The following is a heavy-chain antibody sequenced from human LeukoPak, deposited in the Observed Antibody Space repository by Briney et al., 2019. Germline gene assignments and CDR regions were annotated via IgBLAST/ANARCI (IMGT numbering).Heavy chain of an antibody. D-gene: IGHD5-12*01. J-gene: IGHJ4*02. Sequence: KTSETLSLTCTVSGGSISSYYWSRIRQPPGKGLEWIGYIYYSGSTNYNPSLKSRVTISVDTSKNQFSLKLSSVTAADTAVYCCARQTQGYDGACDYWGQGTLVTVSS. CDR3: ARQTQGYDGACDY. CDR1: GGSISSYY. CDR2: IYYSGST. V-gene: IGHV4-59*08.